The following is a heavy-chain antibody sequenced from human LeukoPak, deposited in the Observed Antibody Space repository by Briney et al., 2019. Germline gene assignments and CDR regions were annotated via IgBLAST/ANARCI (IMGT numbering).Heavy chain of an antibody. Sequence: SETLSLTCAVYGGSFSGYYWSWIRQPPGKGLEWIGEINHSGSTNYNPSLKSRVTISVDTSKNQFSLKLSSVTAADTAVYYCARGSHDYSNYLGVDYWGQGTLVTVSS. CDR3: ARGSHDYSNYLGVDY. CDR1: GGSFSGYY. CDR2: INHSGST. V-gene: IGHV4-34*01. J-gene: IGHJ4*02. D-gene: IGHD4-4*01.